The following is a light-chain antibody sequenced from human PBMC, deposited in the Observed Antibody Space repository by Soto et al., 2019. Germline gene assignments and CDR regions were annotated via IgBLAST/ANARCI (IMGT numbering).Light chain of an antibody. CDR3: QQYKSYPYT. CDR1: QSISSW. Sequence: DIQMTQSPSTLSASVGDRVTITCRASQSISSWLAWYQQKPGKAPKLLIYQASSLETGVPSRFSGSASGTDFTLTISSLQPDDFATYFCQQYKSYPYTLGQETKVEIK. V-gene: IGKV1-5*03. J-gene: IGKJ2*01. CDR2: QAS.